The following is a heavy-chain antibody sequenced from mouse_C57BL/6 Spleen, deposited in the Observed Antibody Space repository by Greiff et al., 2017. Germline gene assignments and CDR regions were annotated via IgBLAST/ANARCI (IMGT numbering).Heavy chain of an antibody. CDR3: ARSDDYDFAY. V-gene: IGHV1-19*01. CDR2: INPYNGGT. Sequence: VQLQQSGPVLVKPGASVKMSCKASGYTFTDYYMNWVKQSHGKSLEWIGVINPYNGGTSYNQKFKGKATLTVDKSSSTAYMELNSLTSEDSAVYYCARSDDYDFAYWGQGTLVTVSA. D-gene: IGHD2-4*01. CDR1: GYTFTDYY. J-gene: IGHJ3*01.